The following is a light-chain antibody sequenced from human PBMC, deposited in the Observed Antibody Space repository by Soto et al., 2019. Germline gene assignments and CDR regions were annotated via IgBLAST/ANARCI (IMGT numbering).Light chain of an antibody. Sequence: QSALTQPASVSGSPGQSVTISCTGTSSDVGGYDYVSWYQQHPGKAPKFMIYEVTNRPSGVSHRFSGSKSGNTASLTISGLQAEDEADYYCSSYTTTSTYVFGTGTNVTVL. J-gene: IGLJ1*01. CDR1: SSDVGGYDY. CDR2: EVT. V-gene: IGLV2-14*01. CDR3: SSYTTTSTYV.